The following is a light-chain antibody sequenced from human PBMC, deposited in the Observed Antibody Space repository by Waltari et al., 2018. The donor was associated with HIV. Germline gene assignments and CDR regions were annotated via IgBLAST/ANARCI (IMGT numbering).Light chain of an antibody. CDR1: QSVRND. CDR2: ATS. Sequence: EKVMTQSPAILSVSPGETATLPCWASQSVRNDLAWYQQRPGQAPRLLIFATSTRATGIPDRFSGSGSGTEFTLTINSLQSEDFALYYCQQYSEWPLTFGGGTKVEVK. V-gene: IGKV3-15*01. CDR3: QQYSEWPLT. J-gene: IGKJ4*01.